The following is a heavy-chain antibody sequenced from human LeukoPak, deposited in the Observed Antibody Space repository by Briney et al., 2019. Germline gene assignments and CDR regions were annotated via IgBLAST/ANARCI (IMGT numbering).Heavy chain of an antibody. CDR2: IFHNGST. CDR3: ARGQGAGWYAFWEFDY. J-gene: IGHJ4*02. CDR1: GDSSSNTNW. D-gene: IGHD6-19*01. Sequence: SETLSLTCAVSGDSSSNTNWWSWVRQPPGRGLEWIGEIFHNGSTNSNPSLKSRVTISLDESKNHFSLRLTSVSAADTAMYYCARGQGAGWYAFWEFDYWGQGTLVTVSS. V-gene: IGHV4-4*02.